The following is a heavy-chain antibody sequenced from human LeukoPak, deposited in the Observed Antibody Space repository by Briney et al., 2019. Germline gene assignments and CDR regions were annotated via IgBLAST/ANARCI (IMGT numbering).Heavy chain of an antibody. CDR1: GFTFSSYG. Sequence: GGSLRLSRAASGFTFSSYGMHWVRQAPGKGLEWVAVIWYDGSNKYYADSVKGRFTISRDNSKNTLYLQMNSLRAEDTAVYYCARDRGFGYSSGWFYYGMDVWGQGTTVTVSS. D-gene: IGHD6-19*01. CDR2: IWYDGSNK. V-gene: IGHV3-33*01. CDR3: ARDRGFGYSSGWFYYGMDV. J-gene: IGHJ6*02.